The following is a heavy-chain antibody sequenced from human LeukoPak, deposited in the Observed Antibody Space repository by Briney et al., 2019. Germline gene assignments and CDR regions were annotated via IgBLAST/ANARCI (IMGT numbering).Heavy chain of an antibody. CDR3: ARGGRDYDILTGNYMDV. CDR1: GYSFTSYW. Sequence: PGESLKISCKGSGYSFTSYWIGWVRQMPGKGLEWMGIIYPGDSDTRYSPSFQGQVTISADKSIGTAYLQWSSLKASDTAMYYCARGGRDYDILTGNYMDVWGKGTTVTVSS. D-gene: IGHD3-9*01. J-gene: IGHJ6*03. V-gene: IGHV5-51*01. CDR2: IYPGDSDT.